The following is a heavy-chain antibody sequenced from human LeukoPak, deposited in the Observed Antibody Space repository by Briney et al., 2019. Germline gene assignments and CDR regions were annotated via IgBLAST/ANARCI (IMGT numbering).Heavy chain of an antibody. CDR1: GFTFSSYA. CDR3: ARGALGYCSSTSCFATQFGA. Sequence: GGSLRLSCAASGFTFSSYAMHWVRQAPGKGLECVSAISSNGGSTYYANSVKGRFTISRDNSKNTLYLQMGSLRAEDMAVYYCARGALGYCSSTSCFATQFGAWGQGTLVTVSS. V-gene: IGHV3-64*01. J-gene: IGHJ5*02. D-gene: IGHD2-2*01. CDR2: ISSNGGST.